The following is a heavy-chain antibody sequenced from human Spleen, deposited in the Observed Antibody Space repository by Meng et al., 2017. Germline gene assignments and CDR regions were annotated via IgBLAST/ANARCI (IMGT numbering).Heavy chain of an antibody. V-gene: IGHV3-73*01. CDR2: IRSKADSYAT. CDR3: AKGRLSMIMFGGVMDV. CDR1: GFTFSASA. J-gene: IGHJ6*02. Sequence: GESLKISCAASGFTFSASAMHWVRQASGKGLEWVGRIRSKADSYATAYATSVKGRFTISRDDSKNTAYLQMNSLKIEDTAVYYCAKGRLSMIMFGGVMDVWGQGTTVTVSS. D-gene: IGHD3-16*01.